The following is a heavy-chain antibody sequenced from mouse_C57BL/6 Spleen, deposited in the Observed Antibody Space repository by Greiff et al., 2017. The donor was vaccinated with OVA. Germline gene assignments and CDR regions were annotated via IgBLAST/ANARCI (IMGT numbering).Heavy chain of an antibody. D-gene: IGHD2-3*01. CDR2: IDPSDSYT. Sequence: QVQLQQPGAELVMPGASVKLSCKASGYTFTSYWMHWVKQRPGQGLEWIGEIDPSDSYTNYNQKFKGKSTLTVDKSSSTAYMQLSSLTSEDSAVYYCARSDDGYYPDWYFDVWGTGTTVTVSS. V-gene: IGHV1-69*01. CDR3: ARSDDGYYPDWYFDV. J-gene: IGHJ1*03. CDR1: GYTFTSYW.